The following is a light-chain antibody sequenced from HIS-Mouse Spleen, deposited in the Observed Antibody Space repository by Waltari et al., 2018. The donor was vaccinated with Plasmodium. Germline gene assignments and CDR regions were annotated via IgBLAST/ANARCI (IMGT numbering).Light chain of an antibody. V-gene: IGKV3-15*01. CDR3: QQYNNWPPYT. Sequence: EIVMTQSPATLSVSPGERATLSCRASQSVSSNLAWYQQKPGQAPRLLIYCASTRATGIPARFSGSGSGREFTLTISSMQSEDFAVDYCQQYNNWPPYTFGQGTKLEIK. CDR2: CAS. J-gene: IGKJ2*01. CDR1: QSVSSN.